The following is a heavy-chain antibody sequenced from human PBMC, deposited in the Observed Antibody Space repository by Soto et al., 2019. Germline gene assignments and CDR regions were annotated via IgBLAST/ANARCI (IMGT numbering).Heavy chain of an antibody. Sequence: QVQLDQSGAEVKKPGSSVKVSCKASGGAFGTFAISWVRQAPGQGLEWMGGIIPIYGRAHYAQIFKGRVTISADASTETGYMEVTSLTSADTAVYFCASQDPPRDRYCTSYSCYDGWFESWGQGTLVTVST. CDR3: ASQDPPRDRYCTSYSCYDGWFES. V-gene: IGHV1-69*01. CDR1: GGAFGTFA. D-gene: IGHD2-2*01. J-gene: IGHJ5*01. CDR2: IIPIYGRA.